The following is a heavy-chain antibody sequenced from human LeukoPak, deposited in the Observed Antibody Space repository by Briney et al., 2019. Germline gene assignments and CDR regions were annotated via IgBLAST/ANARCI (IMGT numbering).Heavy chain of an antibody. CDR1: GFTFSTYE. Sequence: GGSLRLSCAASGFTFSTYEMHWVRQVPGKGLEWVSYMSSNGDIIYYADSVRGRFTISRDNAKNSLYLQMNSLRAEDTAVYYCARDDGGRHTSSLDYWGQGTLVTVSS. CDR3: ARDDGGRHTSSLDY. V-gene: IGHV3-48*03. J-gene: IGHJ4*02. D-gene: IGHD6-6*01. CDR2: MSSNGDII.